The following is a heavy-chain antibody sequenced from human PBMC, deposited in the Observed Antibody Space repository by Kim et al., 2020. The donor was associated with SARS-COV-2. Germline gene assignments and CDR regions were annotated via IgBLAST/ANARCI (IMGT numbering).Heavy chain of an antibody. D-gene: IGHD3-3*01. V-gene: IGHV3-7*01. J-gene: IGHJ4*02. CDR2: IEQDGSET. CDR1: GFTFSTYG. CDR3: VRDNWGKLFWSGFDC. Sequence: GGSLRLSCAASGFTFSTYGMTWIRQAPGKGLEWVANIEQDGSETYYVDSVKGRFTISRDNAKNSLFLQMNSLRAEDTAVYYCVRDNWGKLFWSGFDCWGQGTLVTVSS.